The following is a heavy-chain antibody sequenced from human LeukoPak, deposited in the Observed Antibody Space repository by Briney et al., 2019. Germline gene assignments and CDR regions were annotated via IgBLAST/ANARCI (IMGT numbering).Heavy chain of an antibody. J-gene: IGHJ4*02. D-gene: IGHD6-13*01. CDR2: ISYDGSNK. CDR3: ARIRKIRIERQPPEYFDY. V-gene: IGHV3-30-3*01. CDR1: GFIFSSYA. Sequence: PGGSLRLSCAASGFIFSSYAIHWVRQAPGKGLEWVAVISYDGSNKYYADSVKGRFTISRDNAKNSLYLQMNSLRAEDTAVYYCARIRKIRIERQPPEYFDYWGQGTLVTVSS.